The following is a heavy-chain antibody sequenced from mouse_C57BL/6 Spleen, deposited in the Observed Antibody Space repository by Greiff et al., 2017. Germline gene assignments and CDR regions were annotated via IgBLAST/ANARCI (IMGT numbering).Heavy chain of an antibody. V-gene: IGHV1-69*01. J-gene: IGHJ3*01. CDR1: GDTFTSYW. Sequence: QVQLQQPGAELVMPGASVKLSCKASGDTFTSYWMHWVKQRPGQGLEWIGESDPSDSYTNYNQKFKGKSTLTVDKSSSTAYMQLSSLTSEDSAVYYCARGGYDAGVAYWGQGTLVTVSA. D-gene: IGHD2-12*01. CDR2: SDPSDSYT. CDR3: ARGGYDAGVAY.